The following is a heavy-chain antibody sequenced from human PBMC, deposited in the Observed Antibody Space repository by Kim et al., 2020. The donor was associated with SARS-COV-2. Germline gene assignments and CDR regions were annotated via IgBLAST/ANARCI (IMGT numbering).Heavy chain of an antibody. Sequence: GGSLRLSCAASGFTFSSYAMSWVRQAPGKGLEWVSAITTSGANTYYAISVKGRFTISRDNSKNTLYLQMNSLRAEDTAVYYCARGGYYYDSSGYFAYWG. CDR1: GFTFSSYA. J-gene: IGHJ4*01. V-gene: IGHV3-23*01. CDR3: ARGGYYYDSSGYFAY. CDR2: ITTSGANT. D-gene: IGHD3-22*01.